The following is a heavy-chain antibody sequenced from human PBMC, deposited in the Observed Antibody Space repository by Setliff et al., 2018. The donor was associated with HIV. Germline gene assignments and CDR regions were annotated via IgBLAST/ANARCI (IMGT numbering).Heavy chain of an antibody. V-gene: IGHV3-7*01. J-gene: IGHJ6*02. Sequence: PGGSLRLSCAASGFTFSYRWMTWVRQAPGKGLEWVANIKGDGSEKYYVDSVKGRFTISRDNAKNSLYLQMNSLRAEDTAIYYCAKDWKVWFGELSQDYYYGMDVWGQGTTVTVSS. CDR2: IKGDGSEK. CDR3: AKDWKVWFGELSQDYYYGMDV. CDR1: GFTFSYRW. D-gene: IGHD3-10*01.